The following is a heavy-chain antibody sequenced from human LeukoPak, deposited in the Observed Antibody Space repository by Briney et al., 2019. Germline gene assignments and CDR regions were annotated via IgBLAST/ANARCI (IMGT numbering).Heavy chain of an antibody. Sequence: AGGSLRLSCAASGFTVSSNYMSWVRQAPGKGLEWVSVIYSGGSTYYADSVKGRFTISRDNSKNTLYLQMNSLRAEDTAVYYCAKNGHGSGSYYPRTKYYFDYWGQGTLVTVSS. CDR3: AKNGHGSGSYYPRTKYYFDY. V-gene: IGHV3-66*01. D-gene: IGHD3-10*01. CDR2: IYSGGST. J-gene: IGHJ4*02. CDR1: GFTVSSNY.